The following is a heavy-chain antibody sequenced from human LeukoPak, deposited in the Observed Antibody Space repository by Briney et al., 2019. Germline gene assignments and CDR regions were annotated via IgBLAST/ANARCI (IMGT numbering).Heavy chain of an antibody. D-gene: IGHD3-3*01. V-gene: IGHV4-34*01. J-gene: IGHJ2*01. Sequence: SETLSLTCAVYGGSFSGYYWSWIRKPPGKGLEWIGEINHSGSTNYNPSLKSRVTISVDTSKNQFSLKLSSVTAADTAVYYCARGVSLGFLEWPRAKNWYFDLWGRGTLVTVSS. CDR2: INHSGST. CDR1: GGSFSGYY. CDR3: ARGVSLGFLEWPRAKNWYFDL.